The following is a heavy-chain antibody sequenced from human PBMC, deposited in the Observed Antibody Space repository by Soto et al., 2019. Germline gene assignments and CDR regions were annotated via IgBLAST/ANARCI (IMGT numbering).Heavy chain of an antibody. Sequence: SETLSLTCTVSGGSISSSSYYWGWIRQPPGKGLEWIGSIYYSGSTYDNPSLKSRVTISVDTSKNQFSLKLSSVTAADTAVYYCARPRGRGLYYGMDVWGQGTTVTVSS. CDR1: GGSISSSSYY. J-gene: IGHJ6*02. CDR3: ARPRGRGLYYGMDV. CDR2: IYYSGST. V-gene: IGHV4-39*01. D-gene: IGHD6-25*01.